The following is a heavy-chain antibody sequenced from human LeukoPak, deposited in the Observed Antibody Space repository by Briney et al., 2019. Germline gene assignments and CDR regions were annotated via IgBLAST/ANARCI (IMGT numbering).Heavy chain of an antibody. Sequence: PGGSLGLSCAASGFTFSSYGMHWVRQAPGKGLEWVAFIRYDGSNKYYADSVKGRFTISRDNSKNTLYLQMNSLRAEDAAVYYCAKGLYDSSGYYDYWGQGTLVTVSS. CDR3: AKGLYDSSGYYDY. J-gene: IGHJ4*02. V-gene: IGHV3-30*02. D-gene: IGHD3-22*01. CDR2: IRYDGSNK. CDR1: GFTFSSYG.